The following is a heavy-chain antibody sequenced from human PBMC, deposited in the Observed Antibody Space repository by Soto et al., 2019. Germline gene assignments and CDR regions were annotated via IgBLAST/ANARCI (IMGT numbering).Heavy chain of an antibody. CDR3: ARHEDYYDSSGYLSLFDY. CDR2: IYYSGST. V-gene: IGHV4-59*08. CDR1: GGSISSYY. D-gene: IGHD3-22*01. J-gene: IGHJ4*02. Sequence: QVQLQESGPGLVKPSETLSLTCTVSGGSISSYYWSWIRQPPGKGLEWIGYIYYSGSTNYNPSLKSRVTISVDTSKNQFSLKLSSVTAADTAVYYCARHEDYYDSSGYLSLFDYWGQGTLVTVS.